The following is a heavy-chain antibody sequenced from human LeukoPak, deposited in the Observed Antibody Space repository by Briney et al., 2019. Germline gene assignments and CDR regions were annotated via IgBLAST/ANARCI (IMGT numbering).Heavy chain of an antibody. CDR3: ARLQYPRTFDY. CDR2: IYSGGST. D-gene: IGHD4-11*01. J-gene: IGHJ4*02. Sequence: TGGSLRLSCAASGFTVSSNYMSWVRQAPGKGLEWVSVIYSGGSTYYADSVKGRFTISRDNSKNTLYLQMNSLRAEDTAVYYCARLQYPRTFDYWGQGTLVTVSS. CDR1: GFTVSSNY. V-gene: IGHV3-53*01.